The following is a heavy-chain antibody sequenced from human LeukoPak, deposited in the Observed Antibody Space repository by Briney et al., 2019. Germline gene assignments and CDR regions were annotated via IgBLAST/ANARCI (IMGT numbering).Heavy chain of an antibody. D-gene: IGHD1-26*01. CDR3: AGDRATSYFDY. CDR1: GFTFRSHG. CDR2: IWYDGSNK. J-gene: IGHJ4*02. Sequence: QTGVSLRLSCAASGFTFRSHGMHWVRQAPGKGLEWVAFIWYDGSNKYYTDSVKGRFTISRDNSKNTLYLQMNSLRAEDTAVYYCAGDRATSYFDYWGQGALVTISS. V-gene: IGHV3-33*01.